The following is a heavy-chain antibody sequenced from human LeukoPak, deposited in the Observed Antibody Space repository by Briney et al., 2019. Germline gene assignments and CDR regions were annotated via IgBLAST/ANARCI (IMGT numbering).Heavy chain of an antibody. Sequence: GGSLRLSCAASGFTFSSHSMTWVRQAPGKGLEWVSSISTSSSYIYYADSVKGRFTISRDNAKKSLYLQMNSLRAEDTAIYYCAKSGSTIWNYWGQGTLVTVSS. D-gene: IGHD2-2*01. J-gene: IGHJ4*02. V-gene: IGHV3-21*04. CDR1: GFTFSSHS. CDR3: AKSGSTIWNY. CDR2: ISTSSSYI.